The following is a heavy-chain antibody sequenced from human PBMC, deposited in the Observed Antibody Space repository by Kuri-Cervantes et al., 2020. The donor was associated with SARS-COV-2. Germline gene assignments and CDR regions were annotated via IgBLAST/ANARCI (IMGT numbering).Heavy chain of an antibody. Sequence: SETLSLTCTVSGGSISRGGYYWSWIRQHPEKGLEWIGYIYYSGGTYYNLSLKSRVSMSVDTSKSQFSLNLSSVTAADTAVYYCARGMQQWPFDYWGQGTLVTVSS. CDR3: ARGMQQWPFDY. D-gene: IGHD6-19*01. V-gene: IGHV4-31*03. J-gene: IGHJ4*02. CDR2: IYYSGGT. CDR1: GGSISRGGYY.